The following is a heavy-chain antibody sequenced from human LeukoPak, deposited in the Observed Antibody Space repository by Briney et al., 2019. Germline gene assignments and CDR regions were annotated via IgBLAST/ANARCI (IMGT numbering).Heavy chain of an antibody. CDR2: MSSDGIKS. Sequence: GTSLRLPCATSGVTFRMSGVHWVRQAPGRGLEWVALMSSDGIKSYYADSVKGRFTVSRDTSKDIVYLQMNSLSADDTGIYYCAKDHAGSGRAFEFWGQGTLLTVSS. D-gene: IGHD3-10*01. CDR3: AKDHAGSGRAFEF. CDR1: GVTFRMSG. V-gene: IGHV3-30*04. J-gene: IGHJ4*02.